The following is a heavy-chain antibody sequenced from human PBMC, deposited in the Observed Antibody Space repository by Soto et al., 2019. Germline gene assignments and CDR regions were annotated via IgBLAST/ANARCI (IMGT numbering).Heavy chain of an antibody. D-gene: IGHD2-15*01. CDR3: ARAHRGGTDAFDI. CDR2: ISAENGNT. CDR1: GYTFTSFG. Sequence: QVQLVQSGAEVKKPGASVKVSCKASGYTFTSFGISWVRQAPGQGLEWMGWISAENGNTNYAEKLHGRVTMTTDTSKSTASIELGSLRSDATAVYYCARAHRGGTDAFDIWGQGTMVTVSS. V-gene: IGHV1-18*01. J-gene: IGHJ3*02.